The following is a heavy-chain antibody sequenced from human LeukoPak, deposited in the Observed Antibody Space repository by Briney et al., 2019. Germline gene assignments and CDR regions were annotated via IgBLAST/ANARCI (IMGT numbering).Heavy chain of an antibody. Sequence: ASVKVSCKTSGYTFTRDAMNWMRQAPGQGLEWVGWINTKTGIPTYGQGFTGRFVFSLDTSVSTAYLQISSLKAEDTAVYYCARDRPGSSGQDAFDIWGQGTMVTVSS. CDR1: GYTFTRDA. J-gene: IGHJ3*02. V-gene: IGHV7-4-1*02. CDR3: ARDRPGSSGQDAFDI. D-gene: IGHD3-10*01. CDR2: INTKTGIP.